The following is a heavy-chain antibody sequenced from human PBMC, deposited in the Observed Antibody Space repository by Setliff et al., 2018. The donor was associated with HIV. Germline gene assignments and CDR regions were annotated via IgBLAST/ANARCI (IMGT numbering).Heavy chain of an antibody. CDR3: ARDPGVLQFLEWLSHPSYYFDY. CDR2: IKQDGSEK. CDR1: GFTFSSYW. D-gene: IGHD3-3*01. J-gene: IGHJ4*02. V-gene: IGHV3-7*03. Sequence: SLRLSCAASGFTFSSYWMSWVRQAPGKGLEWVANIKQDGSEKYYVDSVKGRFTISRDNAKNSLYLQMNSLRGEDTAVYYCARDPGVLQFLEWLSHPSYYFDYWGQGTLVTVSS.